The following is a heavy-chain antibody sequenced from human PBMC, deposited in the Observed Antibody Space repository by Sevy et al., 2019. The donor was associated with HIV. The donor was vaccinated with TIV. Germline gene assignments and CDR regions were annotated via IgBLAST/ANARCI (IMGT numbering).Heavy chain of an antibody. Sequence: ASVKVSCKASGYSFSGYYIHWVRQAPGQGPEWMGWINPNSGGTSYSQKFQGRVTMTRDTSISTAYMELSSLRSDDTAVYYCARENIQLWLWGYWGQGTLVTVSS. CDR2: INPNSGGT. CDR3: ARENIQLWLWGY. CDR1: GYSFSGYY. D-gene: IGHD5-18*01. J-gene: IGHJ4*02. V-gene: IGHV1-2*02.